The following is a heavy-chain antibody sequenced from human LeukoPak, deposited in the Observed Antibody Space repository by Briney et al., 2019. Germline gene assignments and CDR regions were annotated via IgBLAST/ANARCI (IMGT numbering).Heavy chain of an antibody. V-gene: IGHV4-59*08. CDR3: ARHPFSDGFDL. J-gene: IGHJ3*01. CDR2: IFHTGHS. Sequence: PSETLSLTCTVSGGSISTFYWSWLRQPPGKGPEWIGYIFHTGHSNHNPSLKGRVTISVDTSKNQFPLNLNSVTAADTAMYYCARHPFSDGFDLWGQGTMVTVSS. CDR1: GGSISTFY.